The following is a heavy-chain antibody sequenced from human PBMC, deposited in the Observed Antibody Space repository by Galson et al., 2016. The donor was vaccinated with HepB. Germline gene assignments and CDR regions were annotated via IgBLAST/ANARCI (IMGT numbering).Heavy chain of an antibody. CDR1: GASISSGSHY. CDR2: ISYSGNA. D-gene: IGHD2/OR15-2a*01. Sequence: TLSLTCSVSGASISSGSHYWTWIRQHPGKGLEWIGCISYSGNAYYNPSLKSRLTISLDTSKNQFSLKLTSVTAADTAVYYCARVQRIGDGYDIWGQGTMVTVSS. V-gene: IGHV4-31*03. CDR3: ARVQRIGDGYDI. J-gene: IGHJ3*02.